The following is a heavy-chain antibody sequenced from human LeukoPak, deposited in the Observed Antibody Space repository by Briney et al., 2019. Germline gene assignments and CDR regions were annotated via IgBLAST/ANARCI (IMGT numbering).Heavy chain of an antibody. D-gene: IGHD3-16*01. CDR3: ARGRGGGPPFDY. CDR1: GGSFSGYY. V-gene: IGHV4-34*01. Sequence: SETQSLTCAVYGGSFSGYYWSWIRQPPGKGLEWIGEINHSGSTNYNPSLKSRVTISVDTSKNQFSLKLSSVTAADTAVYYCARGRGGGPPFDYWGQGTLVTVSS. J-gene: IGHJ4*02. CDR2: INHSGST.